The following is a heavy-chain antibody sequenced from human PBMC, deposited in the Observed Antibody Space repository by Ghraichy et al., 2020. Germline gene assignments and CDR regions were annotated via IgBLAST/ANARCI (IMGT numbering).Heavy chain of an antibody. V-gene: IGHV3-7*03. J-gene: IGHJ4*02. D-gene: IGHD3-22*01. CDR1: GFIFSSYW. CDR3: TRPSGYYKSFDY. Sequence: GGSLRLSCVDSGFIFSSYWVTWVRQAPGKGLEWVANIKLEDSQKAYSYADSVKGRFTISRDDARNSVSLQMNSLRVEDTAVYYCTRPSGYYKSFDYWGQGTLVTVSS. CDR2: IKLEDSQK.